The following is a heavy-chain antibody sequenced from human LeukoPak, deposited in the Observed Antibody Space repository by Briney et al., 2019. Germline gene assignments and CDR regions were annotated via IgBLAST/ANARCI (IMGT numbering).Heavy chain of an antibody. J-gene: IGHJ4*02. D-gene: IGHD2-15*01. V-gene: IGHV3-30-3*01. CDR3: ARDGRCGGDRCYSGLPDY. CDR1: GFSFSDYA. CDR2: VSKDGTNE. Sequence: GRSLRLSCATSGFSFSDYAIHWVRQAPGKGLEWVGVVSKDGTNEQYADSVRGRFTISRDNSENTVYLTMNSLTNEDSAVYSCARDGRCGGDRCYSGLPDYWGLGTLVTVSA.